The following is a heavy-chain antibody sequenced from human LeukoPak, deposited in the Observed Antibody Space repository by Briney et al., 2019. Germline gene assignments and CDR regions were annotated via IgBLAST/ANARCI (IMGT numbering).Heavy chain of an antibody. D-gene: IGHD2-2*01. Sequence: ASVKVSCKASGYTFTSYGISWVRQAPGQGLEWMGWISAYNGNTNYAQKLQGRVTMTTDTSTSTAYMELRSLRSDDTAVYYCAREGDIVVVPAAIDYYYYGVDVWGQGTTVTVSS. CDR3: AREGDIVVVPAAIDYYYYGVDV. J-gene: IGHJ6*02. CDR2: ISAYNGNT. CDR1: GYTFTSYG. V-gene: IGHV1-18*01.